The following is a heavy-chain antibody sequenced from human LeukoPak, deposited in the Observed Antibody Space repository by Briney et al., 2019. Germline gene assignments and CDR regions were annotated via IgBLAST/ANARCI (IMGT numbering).Heavy chain of an antibody. CDR3: ARDVAGRFDY. J-gene: IGHJ4*02. V-gene: IGHV4-59*01. CDR1: GGSISSYY. Sequence: SATLSLTCTVSGGSISSYYWSWIRQPPGKGLEWIGYIYYSGSTNYNPSLKSRVTVSVDTSKNQFSLKLSSVTAADTAVYYCARDVAGRFDYWGQGTLVTVSS. CDR2: IYYSGST. D-gene: IGHD2-21*01.